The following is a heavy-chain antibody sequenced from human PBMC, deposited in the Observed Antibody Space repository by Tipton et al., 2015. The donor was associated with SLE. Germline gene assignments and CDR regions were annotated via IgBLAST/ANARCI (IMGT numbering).Heavy chain of an antibody. Sequence: GLVKPSGTLSLTCAVSGDVISSSHWRSGVRQPPGKGLEWIGQINHSGSTHYNPSLKSRVTISLDTSKNQFSLRLSSVTAADKAVYYCARVRGPLDYWGQATLVTVSP. CDR2: INHSGST. D-gene: IGHD3-10*01. CDR3: ARVRGPLDY. V-gene: IGHV4-4*02. J-gene: IGHJ4*02. CDR1: GDVISSSHW.